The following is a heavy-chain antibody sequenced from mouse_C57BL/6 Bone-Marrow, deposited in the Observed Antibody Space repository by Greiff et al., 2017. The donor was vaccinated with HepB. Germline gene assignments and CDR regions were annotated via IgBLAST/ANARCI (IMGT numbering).Heavy chain of an antibody. V-gene: IGHV5-4*01. D-gene: IGHD1-1*01. CDR2: ISDGGSYT. Sequence: DVKLVESGGGLVKPGGSLKLSCAASGFTFSSYAMSWVRQTPEKRLEWVATISDGGSYTYYPDNVKGRFTISRDNAKNNLYLQMSHLKSEDTAMYYCARENPPYYYGSSYGAYWGQGTLVTVSA. CDR1: GFTFSSYA. J-gene: IGHJ3*01. CDR3: ARENPPYYYGSSYGAY.